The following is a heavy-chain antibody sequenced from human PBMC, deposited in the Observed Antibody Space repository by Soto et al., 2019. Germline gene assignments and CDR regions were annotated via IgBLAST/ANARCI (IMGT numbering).Heavy chain of an antibody. Sequence: EVQLLESGGGLVQPGGSLRLSCAASGFTFSSYAMSWVRQAPGKGLEWVSAISGSGGSTYYADSVKGRFTISRDNSKNPLHLQMNSLRAEDTAVYYCAKDFPVLRFLEWLNDYWGQGTLVTVSS. CDR2: ISGSGGST. CDR1: GFTFSSYA. CDR3: AKDFPVLRFLEWLNDY. J-gene: IGHJ4*02. D-gene: IGHD3-3*01. V-gene: IGHV3-23*01.